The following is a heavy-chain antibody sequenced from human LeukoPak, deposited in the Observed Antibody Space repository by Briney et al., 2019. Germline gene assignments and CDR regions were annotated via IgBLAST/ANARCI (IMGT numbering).Heavy chain of an antibody. D-gene: IGHD3-3*01. CDR3: ARSLDFWGNPGNYFDL. CDR2: VNDGGRA. Sequence: SETLSLTCSVSGGSLSGYTWNWIRQSPGQGLEWVGEVNDGGRAHYHPSLKSRVTISVDTSKSQFSLMMRSVTAADTAVFFCARSLDFWGNPGNYFDLWGQGILVTVSS. CDR1: GGSLSGYT. V-gene: IGHV4-34*01. J-gene: IGHJ4*02.